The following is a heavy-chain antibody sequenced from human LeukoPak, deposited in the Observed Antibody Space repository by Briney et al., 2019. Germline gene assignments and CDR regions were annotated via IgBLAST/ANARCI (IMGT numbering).Heavy chain of an antibody. D-gene: IGHD6-19*01. Sequence: SETLSLTCAVYGGSFSGYYWSWIRQPPGKGLEWIGEINHSGSTNYNPSLKSRVTISVDTSKNQFSLKLSSVTAADTAVYYCASGGGAGRWPLDYWGQGTLVTVSS. CDR1: GGSFSGYY. CDR3: ASGGGAGRWPLDY. CDR2: INHSGST. J-gene: IGHJ4*02. V-gene: IGHV4-34*01.